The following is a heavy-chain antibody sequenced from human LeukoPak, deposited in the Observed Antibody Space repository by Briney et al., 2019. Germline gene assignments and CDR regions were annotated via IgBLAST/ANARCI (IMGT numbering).Heavy chain of an antibody. Sequence: GGSLRLSCAASRFSFSAYPMGWVRRAPGRGLEWVSGISAGGDLTFHADPVKGRFTISRDNSKNTLYLQMDSLRGEDTAVYFCARDPTPWRRDYFDYWGQGTLVVVSS. CDR2: ISAGGDLT. CDR3: ARDPTPWRRDYFDY. CDR1: RFSFSAYP. J-gene: IGHJ4*02. V-gene: IGHV3-23*01.